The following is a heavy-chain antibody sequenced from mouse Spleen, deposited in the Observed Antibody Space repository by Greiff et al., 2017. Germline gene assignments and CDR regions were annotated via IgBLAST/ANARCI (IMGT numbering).Heavy chain of an antibody. V-gene: IGHV1-42*01. CDR3: ARDYYGSSYDAMDY. Sequence: VHVKQSGPELVKPGASVKISCKASGYSFTGYYMNWVKQSPEKSLEWIGEINPSTGGTTYNQKFKAKATLTVDKSSSTAYMQLKSLTSEDSAVYYCARDYYGSSYDAMDYWGQGTSVTVSS. CDR1: GYSFTGYY. D-gene: IGHD1-1*01. CDR2: INPSTGGT. J-gene: IGHJ4*01.